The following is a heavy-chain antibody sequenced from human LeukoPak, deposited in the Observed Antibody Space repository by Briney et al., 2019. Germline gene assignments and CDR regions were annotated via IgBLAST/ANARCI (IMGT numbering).Heavy chain of an antibody. Sequence: GGSLRLSCAASGFTFSSYAMSWVRQAPGKGLEWVSAVSDSGSSTYYADSVKGRFTISRDNSKNTLYLQMNSLRAEDTAVYYCARGYCSGGTCYFSHWGQGTLVTVSS. CDR1: GFTFSSYA. V-gene: IGHV3-23*01. CDR3: ARGYCSGGTCYFSH. J-gene: IGHJ4*02. CDR2: VSDSGSST. D-gene: IGHD2-15*01.